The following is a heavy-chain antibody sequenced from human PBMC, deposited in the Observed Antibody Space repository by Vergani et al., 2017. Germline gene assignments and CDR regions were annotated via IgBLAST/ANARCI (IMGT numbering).Heavy chain of an antibody. CDR1: GVSISNSSYY. D-gene: IGHD3-3*01. J-gene: IGHJ4*01. Sequence: QVQLQESGPGLVKPSQTLSLTCTVSGVSISNSSYYWSWIRQPAGKGLEWLGRVYISRPTNYNPSLKNRVIMSVDTSKNQFSLKLNSVSAADPAVYYCAKSFFDYWSGYQGYYFDYWGKGILVTVSS. CDR2: VYISRPT. CDR3: AKSFFDYWSGYQGYYFDY. V-gene: IGHV4-61*02.